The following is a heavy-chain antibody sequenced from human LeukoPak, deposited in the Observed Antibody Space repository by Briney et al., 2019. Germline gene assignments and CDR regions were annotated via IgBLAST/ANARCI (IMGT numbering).Heavy chain of an antibody. Sequence: SETLSLTCTVSGGSISSYYWSWIRQPPGKGLEWIGYIYYSGSTNYNPSFKSRVTISVDTSKNQFSLKLSSVTAADTAVYYCARVRYCSSTSCYRYFDLWGRGTLATVSS. D-gene: IGHD2-2*01. CDR1: GGSISSYY. CDR2: IYYSGST. V-gene: IGHV4-59*01. J-gene: IGHJ2*01. CDR3: ARVRYCSSTSCYRYFDL.